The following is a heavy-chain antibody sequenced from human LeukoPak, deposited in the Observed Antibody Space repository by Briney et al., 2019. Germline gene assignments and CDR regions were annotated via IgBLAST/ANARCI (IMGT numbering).Heavy chain of an antibody. CDR3: ARDLEGPVDY. J-gene: IGHJ4*02. CDR1: GGSLSSGDYY. V-gene: IGHV4-30-4*01. Sequence: SQTLSLTCTVSGGSLSSGDYYWSWLRQPPGKGLEWIGYIYYSGSTYYNPSLKSRDTISVDTSKNQFSLRLSSVTAADTAVYYCARDLEGPVDYWGQGTLVTVSS. CDR2: IYYSGST.